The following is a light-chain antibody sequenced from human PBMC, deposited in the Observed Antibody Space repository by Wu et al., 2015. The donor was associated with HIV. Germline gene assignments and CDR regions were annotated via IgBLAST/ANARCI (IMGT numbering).Light chain of an antibody. V-gene: IGKV3-15*01. Sequence: GRATLSCRASQSIRQKLSPGTSQKTLRALTGVPTAPPSMVHPIRATGIPATFIGSGSGTEFTLTISSLQSEDFAVYYCQLSNNRPWTFGQGDQGGNQT. CDR3: QLSNNRPWT. CDR2: VHP. CDR1: QSIRQK. J-gene: IGKJ1*01.